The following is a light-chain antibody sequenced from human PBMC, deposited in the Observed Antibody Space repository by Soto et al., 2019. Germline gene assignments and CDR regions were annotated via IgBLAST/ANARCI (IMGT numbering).Light chain of an antibody. CDR2: GAS. CDR3: QQYGSSPWT. V-gene: IGKV3-20*01. J-gene: IGKJ1*01. CDR1: QTIRRNY. Sequence: ETVLTQSPGTLSLSPGESATISCRASQTIRRNYLAWYRQTPGQDPRLLIYGASNRATGIADRFSGSGSGTDFTLIISILEPEDFALYYCQQYGSSPWTCGQGTKVEIK.